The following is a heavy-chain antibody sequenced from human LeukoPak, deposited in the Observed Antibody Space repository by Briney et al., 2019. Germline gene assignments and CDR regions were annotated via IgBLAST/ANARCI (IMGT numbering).Heavy chain of an antibody. J-gene: IGHJ5*02. Sequence: GASVKVSCKASGYTFTGYYMHWVRQAPGQGLEWMGWINPNSGGTNYAQKFQGRVTMTRDTSISTAYMELSRVRSDDTAVYYCARGGSRYGGNNWFDPWGQGTLVTVSS. CDR2: INPNSGGT. CDR1: GYTFTGYY. V-gene: IGHV1-2*02. CDR3: ARGGSRYGGNNWFDP. D-gene: IGHD3-16*01.